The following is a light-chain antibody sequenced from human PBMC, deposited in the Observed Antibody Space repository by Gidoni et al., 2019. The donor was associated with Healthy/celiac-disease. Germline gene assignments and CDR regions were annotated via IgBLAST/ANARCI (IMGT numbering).Light chain of an antibody. CDR1: SSNIGSNY. CDR2: RNN. J-gene: IGLJ7*01. Sequence: QSVLTQPPSASGTPGQRVTISCSGSSSNIGSNYVYWYQQLPGTAPKLIISRNNQRPSGVPDRFSGSKSGTSASLAISWLRSEDEADYYCAAWDDSLSGPKFGGGTQLTVL. V-gene: IGLV1-47*01. CDR3: AAWDDSLSGPK.